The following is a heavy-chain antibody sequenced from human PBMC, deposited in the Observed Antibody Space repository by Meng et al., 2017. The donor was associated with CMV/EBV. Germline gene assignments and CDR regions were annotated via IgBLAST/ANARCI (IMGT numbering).Heavy chain of an antibody. D-gene: IGHD3/OR15-3a*01. CDR3: ARVGPRVTFVGFSFDF. Sequence: GGPLRLSCAASGFTFRTYNMNWVRQAPGRGLEWVSSITSNSDYVRFAGSVKGRFTISRDNVKNALYLQLNNVRAEDTALYYCARVGPRVTFVGFSFDFWGLGTLVTVSS. J-gene: IGHJ4*02. CDR2: ITSNSDYV. V-gene: IGHV3-21*01. CDR1: GFTFRTYN.